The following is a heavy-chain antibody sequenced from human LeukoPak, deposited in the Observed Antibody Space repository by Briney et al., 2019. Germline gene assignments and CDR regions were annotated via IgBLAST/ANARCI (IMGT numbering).Heavy chain of an antibody. CDR1: GGSISSGDYY. V-gene: IGHV4-30-4*01. J-gene: IGHJ4*02. D-gene: IGHD3-22*01. CDR2: IYYSGST. Sequence: ASETLSLTCTVSGGSISSGDYYWSWIRQPPGKGLEWIGYIYYSGSTYYNPSLKSRATISVDTSKNQFSLKLSSVTAADTAVYYCARVIYDSSGVPDYWGQGTLVTVSS. CDR3: ARVIYDSSGVPDY.